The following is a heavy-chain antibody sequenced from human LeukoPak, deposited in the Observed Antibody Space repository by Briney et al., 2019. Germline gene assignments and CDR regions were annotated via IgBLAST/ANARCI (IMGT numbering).Heavy chain of an antibody. V-gene: IGHV1-2*02. D-gene: IGHD6-6*01. CDR1: GYTFTGYY. J-gene: IGHJ4*02. CDR2: INPNSGGT. CDR3: ARDWIAARLEYYFDY. Sequence: AASVKVSCKASGYTFTGYYMHWVRPAPGQGLEWMGWINPNSGGTNYAQKFQGRVTMTRDTSISTAYMELSRLRSDDTAVYYCARDWIAARLEYYFDYWGQGTLVTVSS.